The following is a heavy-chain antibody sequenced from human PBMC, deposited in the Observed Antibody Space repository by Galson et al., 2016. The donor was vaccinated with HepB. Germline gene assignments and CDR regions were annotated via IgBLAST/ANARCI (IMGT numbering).Heavy chain of an antibody. Sequence: SCKASGGNFPSYAISWLRQAPGQGLEWMGGIIPIFGTVNFTQKFQGRVTMTADESTSTAYMELTSLISEDTAVYYCAKGGLALAGLPNWLDPWGQGTLVTVSS. J-gene: IGHJ5*02. V-gene: IGHV1-69*01. CDR1: GGNFPSYA. CDR3: AKGGLALAGLPNWLDP. D-gene: IGHD6-19*01. CDR2: IIPIFGTV.